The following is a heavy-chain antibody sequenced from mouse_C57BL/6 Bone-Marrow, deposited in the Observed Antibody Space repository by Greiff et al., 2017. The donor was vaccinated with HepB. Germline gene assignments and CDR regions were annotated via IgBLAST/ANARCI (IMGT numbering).Heavy chain of an antibody. J-gene: IGHJ2*01. CDR2: IDPSDSYT. V-gene: IGHV1-59*01. CDR3: ARLGLLRFDY. Sequence: VQLQESGAELVRPGTSVKLSCKASGYTFTSYWMHWVKQRPGQGLEWIGVIDPSDSYTNYNQKFKGKATLTVDTSSSTAYMQLSSLTSEDSAVYYCARLGLLRFDYWGQGTTLTVSS. CDR1: GYTFTSYW. D-gene: IGHD1-1*01.